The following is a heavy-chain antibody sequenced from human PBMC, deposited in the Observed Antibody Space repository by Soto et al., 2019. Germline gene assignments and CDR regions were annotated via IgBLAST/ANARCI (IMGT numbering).Heavy chain of an antibody. J-gene: IGHJ4*02. CDR2: IYYSGNT. Sequence: TSETLSLTCTVSGGSISSNYWSWIRQSPGKELEWIGYIYYSGNTNYNPSLKNRVSISIDTSKSQFSLKVSSVTAADTAVYYCARGTSWQLPFDYWGQGTLVTVSS. CDR1: GGSISSNY. CDR3: ARGTSWQLPFDY. V-gene: IGHV4-59*01. D-gene: IGHD6-13*01.